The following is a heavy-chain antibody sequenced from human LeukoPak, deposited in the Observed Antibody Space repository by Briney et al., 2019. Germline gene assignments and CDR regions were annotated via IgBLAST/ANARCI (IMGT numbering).Heavy chain of an antibody. V-gene: IGHV1-69*04. CDR2: IIPILGIA. D-gene: IGHD6-13*01. J-gene: IGHJ4*02. Sequence: SVKVSCKASGGTFSSYAISWVRQAPGQGLEWMGRIIPILGIANYAQEFQGRVTITADKSTSTAYMELSSLRSEDTAVYYCARDVMAAAGPFDYWGQGTLVTVSS. CDR3: ARDVMAAAGPFDY. CDR1: GGTFSSYA.